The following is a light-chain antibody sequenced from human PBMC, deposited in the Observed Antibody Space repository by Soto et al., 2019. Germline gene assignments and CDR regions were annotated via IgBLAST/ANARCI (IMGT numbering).Light chain of an antibody. CDR2: GVS. V-gene: IGKV3-15*01. CDR1: RSVNNN. CDR3: QQYDNWPIT. Sequence: EVVMTQSPATLSVSPGERAILSCRASRSVNNNYLAWYQQKPGQAPRLLIYGVSTIATDTPARFSGSGSGTEFTLMISSLQSEDFAVYYCQQYDNWPITFGQGTRLEIK. J-gene: IGKJ5*01.